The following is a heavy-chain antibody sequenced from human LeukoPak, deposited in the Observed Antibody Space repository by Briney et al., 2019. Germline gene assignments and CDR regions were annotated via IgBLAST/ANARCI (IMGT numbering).Heavy chain of an antibody. CDR2: ISSGSSTI. D-gene: IGHD3-22*01. J-gene: IGHJ4*02. CDR3: ARGLHSRLYDSSGYYPY. Sequence: GRSLRLSCAASGFTFSSYAMHWVRQAPGKGLEWVSYISSGSSTIYYADSVKGRFTVSRDNAKNSLYLQMKSLRAEDTAIYYCARGLHSRLYDSSGYYPYWGQGTLVTVSS. CDR1: GFTFSSYA. V-gene: IGHV3-48*01.